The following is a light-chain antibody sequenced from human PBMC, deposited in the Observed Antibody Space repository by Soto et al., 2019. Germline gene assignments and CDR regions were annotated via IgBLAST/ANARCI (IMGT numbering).Light chain of an antibody. CDR1: QTVTGA. V-gene: IGKV3-15*01. J-gene: IGKJ2*01. CDR3: QQYNDWPPYT. Sequence: EIVMTQSPATLSVSPGERATLSCRASQTVTGALAWYQQKPGQAPRLLLYGASTRATGVPDRFSGSGSGTDFTLTISSLQSEDLAVYYCQQYNDWPPYTFGQGTNVEIK. CDR2: GAS.